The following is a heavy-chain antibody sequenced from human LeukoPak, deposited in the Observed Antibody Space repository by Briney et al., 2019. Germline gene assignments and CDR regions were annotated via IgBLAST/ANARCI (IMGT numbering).Heavy chain of an antibody. D-gene: IGHD3-10*01. Sequence: SETLSLTCTVSGGSISSYYWSWIRQPPGKGLEWIGYIYYSGSTNYNPSLKSRVTISVGTSKNQCSLKVSSVTAADTAVYYCARGTGSGSYPFDYWGQGTLVTVSS. CDR2: IYYSGST. CDR3: ARGTGSGSYPFDY. CDR1: GGSISSYY. J-gene: IGHJ4*02. V-gene: IGHV4-59*01.